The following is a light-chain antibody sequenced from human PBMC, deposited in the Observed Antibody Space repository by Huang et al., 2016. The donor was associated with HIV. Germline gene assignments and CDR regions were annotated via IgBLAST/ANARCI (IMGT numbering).Light chain of an antibody. CDR2: DAS. Sequence: EIVLTQFPGTLSLSPGERATLACRASQGVGRNVGWYQKKAGQNPSLLIYDASTRATGIPARFSGSGSGTDFTLTISSLEPEDVAVYYCQQRDSFGQGTRLDIK. CDR3: QQRDS. J-gene: IGKJ5*01. V-gene: IGKV3-11*01. CDR1: QGVGRN.